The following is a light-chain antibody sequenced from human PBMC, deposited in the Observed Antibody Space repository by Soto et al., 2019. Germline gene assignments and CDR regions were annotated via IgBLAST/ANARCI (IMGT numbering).Light chain of an antibody. J-gene: IGLJ2*01. CDR2: EVT. CDR3: SSYAGNNNLI. Sequence: QSALTQPASVSGSPGQSITISCTGTSSDVAGYNHVSWYQHHPGKAPKLMIFEVTARPSGVPDRFSGSKSGNTASLTVSGLQTEDEADYYCSSYAGNNNLIFGGGTKLTVL. V-gene: IGLV2-8*01. CDR1: SSDVAGYNH.